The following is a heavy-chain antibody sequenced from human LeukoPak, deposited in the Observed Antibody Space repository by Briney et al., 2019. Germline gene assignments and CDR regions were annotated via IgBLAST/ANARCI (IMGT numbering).Heavy chain of an antibody. J-gene: IGHJ3*02. CDR3: ARARSSYGYGDAFDI. V-gene: IGHV3-30*04. Sequence: GSLRLSCAASGFTFSTYAMHWVRQAPGKGLEWVAVISYDGSSKYYADSVKGRFTISRDNSKNTLYLQMNSLRAEDTAVYYCARARSSYGYGDAFDIWGQGTMVTVSS. D-gene: IGHD5-18*01. CDR1: GFTFSTYA. CDR2: ISYDGSSK.